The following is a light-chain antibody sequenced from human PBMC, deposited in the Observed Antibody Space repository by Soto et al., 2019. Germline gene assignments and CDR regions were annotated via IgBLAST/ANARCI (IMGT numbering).Light chain of an antibody. V-gene: IGLV2-14*01. J-gene: IGLJ1*01. CDR2: EVR. CDR1: GSDVGGYNY. CDR3: SSYTSSGTYV. Sequence: QSALAQPASVSGSPGQSITVSCTGTGSDVGGYNYVSWYQQHPGKAPKVIIYEVRNRPSGVSDRFSGSKSGNTASLTISGLQAEDEADYYCSSYTSSGTYVFGTGTKGTVL.